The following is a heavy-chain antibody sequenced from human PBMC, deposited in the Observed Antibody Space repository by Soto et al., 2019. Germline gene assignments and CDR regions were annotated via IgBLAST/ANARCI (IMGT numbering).Heavy chain of an antibody. Sequence: EVQLLESGGGLVQPGGSLRLSCAASGFTFSNYAMSWVRQASGKGLGWVSAISGSGDSTYYAASVTGRFTISRDNSKNTLYLQMNSLRAEDTAVYYCAKRGLGYCSTTSCRGRWFDPWGQGTLVTVSS. V-gene: IGHV3-23*01. CDR3: AKRGLGYCSTTSCRGRWFDP. J-gene: IGHJ5*02. CDR1: GFTFSNYA. D-gene: IGHD2-2*01. CDR2: ISGSGDST.